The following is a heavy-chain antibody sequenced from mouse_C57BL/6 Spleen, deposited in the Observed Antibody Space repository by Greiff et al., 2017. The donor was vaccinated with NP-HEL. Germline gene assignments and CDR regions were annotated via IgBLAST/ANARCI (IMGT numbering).Heavy chain of an antibody. J-gene: IGHJ3*01. Sequence: VQLQESGPGLVKPSQSLSLTCSVTGYSITSGYYWNWIRQFPGNKLEWMGYISYDGSNNYNPSLKNRISITRDTSKNQFFLKLNSVTTEDTATYYCARGWLLRPFAYWGQGTLVTVSA. D-gene: IGHD2-3*01. CDR3: ARGWLLRPFAY. CDR1: GYSITSGYY. V-gene: IGHV3-6*01. CDR2: ISYDGSN.